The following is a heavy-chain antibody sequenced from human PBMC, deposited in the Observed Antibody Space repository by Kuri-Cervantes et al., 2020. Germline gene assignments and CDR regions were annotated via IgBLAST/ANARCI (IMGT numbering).Heavy chain of an antibody. CDR1: GFTFDDYA. CDR3: AKDTYVGGPGFIDY. Sequence: LSLTCAASGFTFDDYAMHWVRQAPGKGLEWVSGISWNSGSIGYADPVKGRFTISRDNAKNSLYLQMNSLRAEDTALYYCAKDTYVGGPGFIDYWGQGTLVTVSS. J-gene: IGHJ4*02. CDR2: ISWNSGSI. V-gene: IGHV3-9*01. D-gene: IGHD3-16*01.